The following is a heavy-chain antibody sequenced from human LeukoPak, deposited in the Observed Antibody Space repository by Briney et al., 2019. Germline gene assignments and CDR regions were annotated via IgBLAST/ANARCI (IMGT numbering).Heavy chain of an antibody. J-gene: IGHJ5*02. Sequence: SETLSLTCTVSGYYISSGYYWAWIRQPPGKGLQWIGGIYHSGSTNYNPSLKSRVTISVDTSKNQFSLKLSSVTAADTAVYYCARGNLSCYCPWGQGTLVTVSS. CDR1: GYYISSGYY. V-gene: IGHV4-38-2*02. D-gene: IGHD2-2*01. CDR2: IYHSGST. CDR3: ARGNLSCYCP.